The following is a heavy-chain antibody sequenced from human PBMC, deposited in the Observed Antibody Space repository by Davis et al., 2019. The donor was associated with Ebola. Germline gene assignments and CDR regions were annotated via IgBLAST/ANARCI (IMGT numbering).Heavy chain of an antibody. CDR1: GFTFSSYG. J-gene: IGHJ4*02. Sequence: GESLKISCAASGFTFSSYGMHWVRQAPGKGLEWVAVISYDGSNKYYADSVKGRFTISRDNSKNTLYLQMNSLRAEDTAVYYGAKDGADTPFDYWGQGTLVTVSS. CDR2: ISYDGSNK. D-gene: IGHD1-26*01. V-gene: IGHV3-30*18. CDR3: AKDGADTPFDY.